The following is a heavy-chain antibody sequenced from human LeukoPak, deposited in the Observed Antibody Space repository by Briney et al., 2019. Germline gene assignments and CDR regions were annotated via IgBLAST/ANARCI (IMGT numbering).Heavy chain of an antibody. CDR3: ARASKSGYSYGRYYMDV. V-gene: IGHV4-59*01. Sequence: SETLSLTCTVSGGSISSYYWSWIRQPPGKGLEWIGYIYYSGSTNYNPSLKSRVTIAVDTSKNQFSLKLSSVTAADTAVYYCARASKSGYSYGRYYMDVWGKGTTVTVSS. D-gene: IGHD5-18*01. CDR2: IYYSGST. J-gene: IGHJ6*03. CDR1: GGSISSYY.